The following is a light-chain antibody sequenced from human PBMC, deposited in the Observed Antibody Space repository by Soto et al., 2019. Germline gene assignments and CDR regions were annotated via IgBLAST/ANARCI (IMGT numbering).Light chain of an antibody. CDR1: QGISSY. Sequence: AIRMTQSPSSFSASTGDRVTITCRASQGISSYLAWYQQKPGKAPKLLIYAASTLQSGVPSRFSGSGSGTDFTLTIRCLQSEDFATYYCKQYYSYPFTFGPGTKVDIK. CDR2: AAS. J-gene: IGKJ3*01. CDR3: KQYYSYPFT. V-gene: IGKV1-8*01.